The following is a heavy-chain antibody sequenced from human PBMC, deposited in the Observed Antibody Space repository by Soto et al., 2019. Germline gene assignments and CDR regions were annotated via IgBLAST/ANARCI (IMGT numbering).Heavy chain of an antibody. CDR1: GASISRSYW. Sequence: AETLSLTCAVSGASISRSYWWSWVRQFPGKGLEWIGEIYHSGSTIYNPSLQSRVTLSVDKSKNEFSLKMSSVTAADTAVYYCTSKFGQLLADAFDIWGQETIFTVSS. J-gene: IGHJ3*02. D-gene: IGHD3-10*01. CDR2: IYHSGST. V-gene: IGHV4-4*02. CDR3: TSKFGQLLADAFDI.